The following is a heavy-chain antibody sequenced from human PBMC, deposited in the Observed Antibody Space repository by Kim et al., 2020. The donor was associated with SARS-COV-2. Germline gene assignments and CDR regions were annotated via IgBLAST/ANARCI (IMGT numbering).Heavy chain of an antibody. CDR1: GFTFSSYG. Sequence: GGSLRLSCAASGFTFSSYGMHWVRQAPGKGLEWVAVIWYDGSNKYYADSVKGRFTISRDNSKKTLYLQMNSLRAEDAAVYYCARESQIAVAGIGLDYWGQGTLVTVSS. V-gene: IGHV3-33*08. J-gene: IGHJ4*02. D-gene: IGHD6-19*01. CDR2: IWYDGSNK. CDR3: ARESQIAVAGIGLDY.